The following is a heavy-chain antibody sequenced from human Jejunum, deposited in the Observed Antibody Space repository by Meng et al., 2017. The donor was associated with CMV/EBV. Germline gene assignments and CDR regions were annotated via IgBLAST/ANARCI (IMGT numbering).Heavy chain of an antibody. V-gene: IGHV3-74*01. CDR2: IDSDGSST. J-gene: IGHJ4*02. CDR1: GFTFSRYW. Sequence: SGFTFSRYWMHWVRQGPGKGLVWVSRIDSDGSSTSYVDSVKGRFTISRDNAKNTLYLQMNSLRAEDTAIYYCARDIKNSRSSVDYWGQGTQVTVSS. CDR3: ARDIKNSRSSVDY. D-gene: IGHD6-6*01.